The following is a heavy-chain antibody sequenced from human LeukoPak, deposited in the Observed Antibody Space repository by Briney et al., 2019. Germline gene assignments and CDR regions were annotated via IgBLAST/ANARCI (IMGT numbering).Heavy chain of an antibody. D-gene: IGHD6-13*01. CDR1: VGSISSISYY. V-gene: IGHV4-39*07. CDR2: IYYSGST. CDR3: ASHAETEQQLVTFDY. Sequence: SETLSFTDTVSVGSISSISYYWGWIRQPPGKGLGGIGGIYYSGSTYYNPSLKSRVTISVDTSKNQLSLKLSSVTAADTAVYYCASHAETEQQLVTFDYWGQGTLVTVSS. J-gene: IGHJ4*02.